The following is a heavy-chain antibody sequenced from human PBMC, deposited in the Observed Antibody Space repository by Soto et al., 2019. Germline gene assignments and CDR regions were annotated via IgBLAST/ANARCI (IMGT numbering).Heavy chain of an antibody. CDR1: GDSVTSDHW. D-gene: IGHD1-1*01. V-gene: IGHV4-4*02. J-gene: IGHJ4*02. CDR3: AGAVGRRTVPDH. CDR2: IFDAGDT. Sequence: QVHLRESGPGLVKPSGTLSLICVVSGDSVTSDHWWTWVRQPPGKGLEWIGEIFDAGDTNYNPSLESRLTLSVDKSKRQFSLRMTSVTAADTAIYYCAGAVGRRTVPDHWGLGTLVTVSS.